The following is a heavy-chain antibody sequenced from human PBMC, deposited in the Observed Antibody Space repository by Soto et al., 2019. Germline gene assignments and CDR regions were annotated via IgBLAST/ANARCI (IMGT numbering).Heavy chain of an antibody. V-gene: IGHV4-30-4*01. CDR1: GGSISSGDYS. CDR3: ARARNYYDSSGYYPETPFDY. J-gene: IGHJ4*02. D-gene: IGHD3-22*01. Sequence: PSETLSLTCTVSGGSISSGDYSWSWIRQPPGKGLEWIGYIYYSGSTYYNPSLKSRVTISVDTSKNQFSLKLSSVTAADTAVYYCARARNYYDSSGYYPETPFDYWGQGTLVTVS. CDR2: IYYSGST.